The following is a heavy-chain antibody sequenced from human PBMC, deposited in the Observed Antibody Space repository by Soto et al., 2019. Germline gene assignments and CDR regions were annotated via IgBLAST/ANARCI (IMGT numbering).Heavy chain of an antibody. CDR2: FDPEDGET. CDR1: GYTLTELS. V-gene: IGHV1-24*01. Sequence: GASVKVSCKFSGYTLTELSMHCVRQAPGKGLEWMGGFDPEDGETIYAQKFQGRVTMTEDTSTDTAYMELSSLRSEDTAVYYCATDRDCSSTSCYRFDPWGQGTLVTVSS. CDR3: ATDRDCSSTSCYRFDP. D-gene: IGHD2-2*01. J-gene: IGHJ5*02.